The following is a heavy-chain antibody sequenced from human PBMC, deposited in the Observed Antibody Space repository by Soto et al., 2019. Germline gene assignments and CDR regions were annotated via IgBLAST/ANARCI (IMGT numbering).Heavy chain of an antibody. Sequence: QVQLVQSGAEVKKPGSSVKVSCKDSGGTFSSYSINWVRQAPGQGLEWMGEIIPIFGTANYAQKFQGRVTITADESTSTAYMELSSLRSEDTAVYYCARDGGRHSGGIDYWGQGPLVTVSS. D-gene: IGHD1-26*01. V-gene: IGHV1-69*01. CDR3: ARDGGRHSGGIDY. J-gene: IGHJ4*02. CDR1: GGTFSSYS. CDR2: IIPIFGTA.